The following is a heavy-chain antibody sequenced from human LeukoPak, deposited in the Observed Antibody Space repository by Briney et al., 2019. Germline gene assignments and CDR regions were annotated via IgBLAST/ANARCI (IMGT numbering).Heavy chain of an antibody. V-gene: IGHV3-11*04. CDR2: ISGSGSDI. CDR1: GFTSSDSY. CDR3: AKGEGRNGGI. D-gene: IGHD1-26*01. J-gene: IGHJ4*02. Sequence: GGSLRLSCAASGFTSSDSYMSWIRQAPGKGLEWVSYISGSGSDISYADSVKGRITISRDNAKNSLYLQMNSLRADDTAVYYCAKGEGRNGGIWGQGILVTVSS.